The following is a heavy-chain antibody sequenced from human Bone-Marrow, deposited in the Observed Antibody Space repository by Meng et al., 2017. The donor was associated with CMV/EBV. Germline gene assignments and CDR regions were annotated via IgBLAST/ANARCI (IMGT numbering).Heavy chain of an antibody. J-gene: IGHJ4*02. CDR1: GLTFSDSW. CDR3: ARGKVYFDY. CDR2: IKEDGREK. Sequence: GESLKISCSASGLTFSDSWMTWVRQAPGKGLEWVANIKEDGREKYYVDSVEGRFTVSRDNAKNSLYLQMDSLRVEDTAVYFCARGKVYFDYWGRGSLVTVS. V-gene: IGHV3-7*01.